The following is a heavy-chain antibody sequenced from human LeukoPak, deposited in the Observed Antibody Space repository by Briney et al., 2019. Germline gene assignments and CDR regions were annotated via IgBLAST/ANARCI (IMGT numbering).Heavy chain of an antibody. CDR2: IYDTGST. Sequence: SETLSLTCTVSGDSIRSNNYYWGWIRQPPGKGLEWIGSIYDTGSTYYNPSLKSRVTISVDTSKNQFSLKLSSVTAADTAVYYCARVPRVPATAGACDYWGQGTLVTVSS. CDR3: ARVPRVPATAGACDY. D-gene: IGHD2-2*01. CDR1: GDSIRSNNYY. V-gene: IGHV4-39*07. J-gene: IGHJ4*02.